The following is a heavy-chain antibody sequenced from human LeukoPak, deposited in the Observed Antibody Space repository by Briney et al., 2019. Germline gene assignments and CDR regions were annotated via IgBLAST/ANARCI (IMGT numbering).Heavy chain of an antibody. CDR3: ARDALGYRSGGSCYSLGY. Sequence: PGRSLRLSCAASGFTFSSYGMHWVRQAPGKGLEWVAVIWYDGSNKYYADSVKGRFTISRDNSKNTLYLQMNSLRAEDTAVYYCARDALGYRSGGSCYSLGYWGQGTLVTVSS. J-gene: IGHJ4*02. CDR2: IWYDGSNK. V-gene: IGHV3-33*01. CDR1: GFTFSSYG. D-gene: IGHD2-15*01.